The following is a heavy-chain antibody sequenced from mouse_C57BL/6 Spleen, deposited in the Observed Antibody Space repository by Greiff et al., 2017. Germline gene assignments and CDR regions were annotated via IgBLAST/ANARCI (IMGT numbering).Heavy chain of an antibody. CDR3: ARRGSSYDYAMDY. CDR2: ISSGSSTI. V-gene: IGHV5-17*01. J-gene: IGHJ4*01. Sequence: VQLKESGGGLVKPGGSLKLSCAASGFTFSDYGMHWVRQAPEKGLEWVAYISSGSSTIYYADPVKGRFTISSDNAKNTLCLQMTSLRSEDTAMYYCARRGSSYDYAMDYWGQGTSVTVSS. CDR1: GFTFSDYG. D-gene: IGHD1-1*01.